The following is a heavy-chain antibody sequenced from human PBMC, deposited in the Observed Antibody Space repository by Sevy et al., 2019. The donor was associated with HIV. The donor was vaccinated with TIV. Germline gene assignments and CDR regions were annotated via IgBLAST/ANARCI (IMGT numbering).Heavy chain of an antibody. J-gene: IGHJ4*02. V-gene: IGHV3-30*18. CDR2: ISSDGRSK. CDR3: TKATRSVVADFDY. Sequence: GGYLRLSCAASGFSFRSYGMHCVRQAPGKGLEWVAVISSDGRSKYYADSVKGRFTISRDISKNTLYLQMNSPGPEDTAVYYCTKATRSVVADFDYWGQGTQVRVSS. CDR1: GFSFRSYG. D-gene: IGHD2-21*01.